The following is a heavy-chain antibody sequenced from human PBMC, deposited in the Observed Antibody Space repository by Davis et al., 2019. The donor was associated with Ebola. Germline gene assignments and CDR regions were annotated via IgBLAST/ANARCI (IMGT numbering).Heavy chain of an antibody. CDR3: AKLGYCSGDSCYDFDY. D-gene: IGHD2-15*01. Sequence: GESLKISCGASGFTFSSYGMHWVRQAPGKGLEWVAYIRYDGSDKYYADSVKGRFTISRDNSKNTLYLQMNSLRAEDTAVYYCAKLGYCSGDSCYDFDYWGQGTLVTVSS. CDR2: IRYDGSDK. CDR1: GFTFSSYG. J-gene: IGHJ4*02. V-gene: IGHV3-30*02.